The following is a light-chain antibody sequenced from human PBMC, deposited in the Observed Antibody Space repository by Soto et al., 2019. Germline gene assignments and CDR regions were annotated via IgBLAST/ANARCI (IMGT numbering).Light chain of an antibody. J-gene: IGLJ1*01. CDR2: ENN. V-gene: IGLV1-51*02. CDR3: GTWDSSLSADV. Sequence: QSALTQPPSVSAAPGQKVTISCSGSRSDIGNNYVSWYQHLPGTAPKLLIYENNKRPSGIPDRFSGSKSGTSATLGITGLQTGDEADYYCGTWDSSLSADVFGTGTKVTVL. CDR1: RSDIGNNY.